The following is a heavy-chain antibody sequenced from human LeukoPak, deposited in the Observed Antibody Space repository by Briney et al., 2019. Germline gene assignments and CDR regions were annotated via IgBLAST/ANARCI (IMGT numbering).Heavy chain of an antibody. CDR2: IYSGGST. CDR3: ARDVRSYYYYMDV. D-gene: IGHD3-10*02. J-gene: IGHJ6*03. Sequence: GGSLRLSRAASGFTVSSNYMSWVRQAPGKGLEWVSVIYSGGSTYYADSVKGRFTISRDNSKNTLYLQMNSLRAEDTAVYYCARDVRSYYYYMDVWGKGTTVTVSS. V-gene: IGHV3-66*02. CDR1: GFTVSSNY.